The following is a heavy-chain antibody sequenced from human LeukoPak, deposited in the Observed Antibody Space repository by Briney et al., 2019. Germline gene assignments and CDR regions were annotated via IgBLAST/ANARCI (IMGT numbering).Heavy chain of an antibody. CDR2: TYYRSKWYN. CDR3: AKEGPYGATPYCFDY. D-gene: IGHD4-17*01. V-gene: IGHV6-1*01. CDR1: GDSGSSNNAA. J-gene: IGHJ4*02. Sequence: SQTLSLTCAISGDSGSSNNAAWNWIRQSPSRGLEWLGRTYYRSKWYNDYAVSVKSRININPVTSKNQFSLQLNSVTPEDTAVYSCAKEGPYGATPYCFDYWGQGTLVTVSS.